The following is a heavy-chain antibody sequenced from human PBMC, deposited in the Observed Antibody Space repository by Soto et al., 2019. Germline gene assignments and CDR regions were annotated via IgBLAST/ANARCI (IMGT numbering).Heavy chain of an antibody. CDR3: ARRGDYYDSSGYHEYFQH. J-gene: IGHJ1*01. Sequence: EVQLVESGGGLVQPGGSLRLSCAASGFTFSSYWMSWVRQAPGKGLEWVANIKQDGSEKYYVDSVKGRFTISRDNAKNSLYLQKNSLRADDTAVYYCARRGDYYDSSGYHEYFQHWGQGTLVTVSS. V-gene: IGHV3-7*01. CDR1: GFTFSSYW. D-gene: IGHD3-22*01. CDR2: IKQDGSEK.